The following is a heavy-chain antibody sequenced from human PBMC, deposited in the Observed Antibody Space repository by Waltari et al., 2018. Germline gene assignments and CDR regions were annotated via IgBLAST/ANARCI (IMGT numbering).Heavy chain of an antibody. CDR3: ARDGDRPTWIQLWFGGAFFDP. V-gene: IGHV3-21*01. J-gene: IGHJ5*02. D-gene: IGHD5-18*01. Sequence: EVQLVESGGGLVKPGGSLRLSCAASGFTFSSYSMNWVRQAPGKGLEWVSSISSSSSYIYYADSVKGRFTISRDNAKNSLYLQMNSLRAEDTAVYYCARDGDRPTWIQLWFGGAFFDPWGQGTLVTVSS. CDR1: GFTFSSYS. CDR2: ISSSSSYI.